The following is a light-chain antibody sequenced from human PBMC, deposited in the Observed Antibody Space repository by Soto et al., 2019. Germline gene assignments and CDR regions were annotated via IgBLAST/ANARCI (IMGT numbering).Light chain of an antibody. CDR2: AAS. CDR3: QQSYSTPPT. J-gene: IGKJ2*01. Sequence: DIQMTQSPSSLSASVGDRVTITCRASQSISSYLNWYQQKPGKAPKLLIYAASSLQSGVASRFSGSGSGTDVTLTISSLQPEDFATYYCQQSYSTPPTFGQGTKLEIK. CDR1: QSISSY. V-gene: IGKV1-39*01.